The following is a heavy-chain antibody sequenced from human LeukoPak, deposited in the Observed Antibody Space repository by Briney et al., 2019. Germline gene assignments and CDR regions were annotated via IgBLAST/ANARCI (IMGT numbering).Heavy chain of an antibody. CDR1: GGSISSSNW. CDR2: IYHSGST. J-gene: IGHJ5*02. V-gene: IGHV4-4*02. D-gene: IGHD6-13*01. Sequence: SGTLPLTCAVSGGSISSSNWWSWVRQPPGKGLEWIGEIYHSGSTNYNPSLKSRVTISVDKSKNQFSLKLSSVTAADTAVYYCARITAAAASPFDPWGQGTLVTVSS. CDR3: ARITAAAASPFDP.